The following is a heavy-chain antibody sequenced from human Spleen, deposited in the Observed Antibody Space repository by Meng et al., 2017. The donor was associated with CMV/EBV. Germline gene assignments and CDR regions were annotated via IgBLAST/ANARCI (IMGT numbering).Heavy chain of an antibody. CDR3: ARDPGATGYFDY. Sequence: IYGDRFSSNSAAWNWIRKSPLRGSEWLGRTYYRSKWYNDYAVSVKSRITINPDTFKNQFSLQLNSVTPEDTAVYYCARDPGATGYFDYWGQGTLVTVSS. D-gene: IGHD7-27*01. CDR2: TYYRSKWYN. V-gene: IGHV6-1*01. CDR1: GDRFSSNSAA. J-gene: IGHJ4*02.